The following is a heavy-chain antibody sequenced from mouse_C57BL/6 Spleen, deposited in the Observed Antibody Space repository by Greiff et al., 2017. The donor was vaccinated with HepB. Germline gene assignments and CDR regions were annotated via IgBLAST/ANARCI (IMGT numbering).Heavy chain of an antibody. V-gene: IGHV1-81*01. Sequence: QVQLQQSGAELARPGASVKLSCKASGYTFTSYGISWVKQRTGQGLEWIGEIYPRSGNTYYNEKFKGKATLTADKSSSTAYMEPRSLTSEDSAVYFCARRDLLRLDYAMDYWGQGTSVTVSS. CDR2: IYPRSGNT. D-gene: IGHD1-1*01. J-gene: IGHJ4*01. CDR3: ARRDLLRLDYAMDY. CDR1: GYTFTSYG.